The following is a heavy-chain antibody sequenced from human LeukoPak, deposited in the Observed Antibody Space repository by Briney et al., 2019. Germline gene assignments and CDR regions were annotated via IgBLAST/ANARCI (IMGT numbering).Heavy chain of an antibody. CDR3: AKNGDRGAYCTGGTCYPYFYYYMDV. D-gene: IGHD2-15*01. CDR2: FSGSGGST. CDR1: GFTFSSYA. Sequence: PGGSLRLSCAASGFTFSSYAMSWVRQAPGKGLEWVSAFSGSGGSTYYADSVKGRFTISRDNSKNTLYLQMNSLRAEDTAIYYCAKNGDRGAYCTGGTCYPYFYYYMDVWGKGTTVTI. V-gene: IGHV3-23*01. J-gene: IGHJ6*03.